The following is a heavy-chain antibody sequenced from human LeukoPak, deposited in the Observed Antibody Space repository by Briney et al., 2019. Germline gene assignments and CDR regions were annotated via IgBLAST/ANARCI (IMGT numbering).Heavy chain of an antibody. CDR1: GGSFSGYY. CDR3: ARLLLWLGDSYYVDY. Sequence: SETLSLTCAVYGGSFSGYYWSWIRQPPGKGLEWIGEINHSGSTNYNPSLKSRVTISVDTSKNQFSLKLSSVTAADTAVYYCARLLLWLGDSYYVDYWGQGTLVTVSS. V-gene: IGHV4-34*01. D-gene: IGHD3-10*01. J-gene: IGHJ4*02. CDR2: INHSGST.